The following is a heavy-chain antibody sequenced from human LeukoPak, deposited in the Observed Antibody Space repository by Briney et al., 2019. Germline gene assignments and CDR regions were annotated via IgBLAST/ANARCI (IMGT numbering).Heavy chain of an antibody. CDR2: IYYSGST. D-gene: IGHD3-3*01. V-gene: IGHV4-39*07. Sequence: PSETLSLTCTVSGGSISSSSYYWGWIRQPPGKGLEWIGSIYYSGSTYYNPSLKSRVTMSVDTSKNQFSLKLSSVTAADTAVYYCARALYYDFWSGYSPLTGYYMDVWGKGTTVTVSS. CDR3: ARALYYDFWSGYSPLTGYYMDV. CDR1: GGSISSSSYY. J-gene: IGHJ6*03.